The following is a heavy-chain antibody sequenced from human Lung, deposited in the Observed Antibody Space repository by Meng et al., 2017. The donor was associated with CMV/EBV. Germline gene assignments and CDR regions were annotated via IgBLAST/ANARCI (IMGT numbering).Heavy chain of an antibody. CDR3: VGGGGSGTPTWKYYGMDV. D-gene: IGHD1-1*01. Sequence: SVKVSXKASGDTFSRYAVSWVRQAPGQGLEWVGGIITIFGTPYYAQKFQGRVTITTDESTTTVYMELSSLRFEDTAVYYGVGGGGSGTPTWKYYGMDVWGQGTTVTVSS. CDR2: IITIFGTP. V-gene: IGHV1-69*05. CDR1: GDTFSRYA. J-gene: IGHJ6*02.